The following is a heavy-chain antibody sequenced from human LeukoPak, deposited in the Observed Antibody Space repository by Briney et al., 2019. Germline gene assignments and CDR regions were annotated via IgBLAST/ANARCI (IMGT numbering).Heavy chain of an antibody. D-gene: IGHD5-18*01. J-gene: IGHJ6*04. V-gene: IGHV3-30*04. Sequence: PGGSLRLSCAASGFTFSSYAMHWVRQAPGKGLEWVAVISYDGSNKYYADSVKGRFTISRDNSKNTLYLQMNSLRAVDTAVYYCARGLTASVWGKGTTVTVSS. CDR3: ARGLTASV. CDR1: GFTFSSYA. CDR2: ISYDGSNK.